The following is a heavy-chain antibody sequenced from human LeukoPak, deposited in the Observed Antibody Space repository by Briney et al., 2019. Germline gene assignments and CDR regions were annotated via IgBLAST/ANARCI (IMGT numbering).Heavy chain of an antibody. CDR3: VREQARAGSFDY. D-gene: IGHD6-19*01. J-gene: IGHJ4*02. CDR2: ITTSNYI. Sequence: GSLRLSCVVSGFTFSSHSVNWVRQAPGKGLEWVLSITTSNYIFYAESVKGRFTISRDNAKNSLYLQMTSLRAEDTAVYYCVREQARAGSFDYWGQGTLVTVSS. CDR1: GFTFSSHS. V-gene: IGHV3-21*01.